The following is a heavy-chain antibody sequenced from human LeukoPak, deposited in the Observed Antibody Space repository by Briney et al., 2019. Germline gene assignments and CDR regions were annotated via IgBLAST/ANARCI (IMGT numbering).Heavy chain of an antibody. Sequence: GGSLRLSCAASEFSVGSNYMTWVRQAPGKGLEWVSGISWNSGSIGYADSVKGRFTISRDNAKNSLYLQMNSLRAEDTALYYCAKDGYYVDKYFDLWGRGTLVTVSS. D-gene: IGHD4-23*01. J-gene: IGHJ2*01. CDR3: AKDGYYVDKYFDL. CDR2: ISWNSGSI. V-gene: IGHV3-9*01. CDR1: EFSVGSNY.